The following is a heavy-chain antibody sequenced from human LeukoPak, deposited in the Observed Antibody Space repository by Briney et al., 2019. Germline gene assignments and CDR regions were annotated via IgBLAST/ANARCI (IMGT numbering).Heavy chain of an antibody. J-gene: IGHJ3*02. CDR1: GYTFTGYY. CDR2: INPNSGGT. CDR3: ARRLRGARNAFDI. V-gene: IGHV1-2*02. Sequence: RASVKVSCKASGYTFTGYYMHWVRQAPGQGLEWMGWINPNSGGTNYAQKFQGRVTMTRDTSISTAYMELSSLRSEDTAVYYCARRLRGARNAFDIWGQGTMVTVSS. D-gene: IGHD5/OR15-5a*01.